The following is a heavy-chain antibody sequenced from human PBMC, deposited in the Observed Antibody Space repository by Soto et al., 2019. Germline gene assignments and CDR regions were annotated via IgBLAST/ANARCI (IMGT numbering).Heavy chain of an antibody. D-gene: IGHD6-19*01. V-gene: IGHV1-69*13. CDR3: ARDRRLWLGSHFDAFDI. J-gene: IGHJ3*02. CDR2: IIPIFGTA. Sequence: ASVKVSCKASGGTFSSYAISWVRQAPGQGLEWMGGIIPIFGTANYAQKFQGRVTITADESTSTAYMELSSLRSEDTAVYYCARDRRLWLGSHFDAFDIWGQGTMVTVSS. CDR1: GGTFSSYA.